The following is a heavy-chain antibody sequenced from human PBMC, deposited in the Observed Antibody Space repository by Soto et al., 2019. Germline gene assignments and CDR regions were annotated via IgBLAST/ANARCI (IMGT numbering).Heavy chain of an antibody. CDR1: GFRFSEHS. CDR2: ISSSSDST. J-gene: IGHJ4*02. CDR3: ARLPKGSLVTA. D-gene: IGHD2-21*02. V-gene: IGHV3-48*02. Sequence: LVESGGGLVYPGGSLTLSCVGSGFRFSEHSMNWVRQAPGKGLQWVSYISSSSDSTYYADSVKGRFTVSRDNAKNALFLQMNSLRDDDTATYYCARLPKGSLVTAWGQGVRVIVSS.